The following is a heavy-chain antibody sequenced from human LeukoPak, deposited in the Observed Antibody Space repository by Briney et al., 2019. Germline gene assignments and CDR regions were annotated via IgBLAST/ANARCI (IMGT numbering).Heavy chain of an antibody. CDR1: GFTFSSYA. V-gene: IGHV3-23*01. D-gene: IGHD6-6*01. CDR3: AKDLLVQLVHHRVYDAFDI. CDR2: ISGSGGST. Sequence: GGSLRLSCAASGFTFSSYAMSWVRLAPGKGLEWVSAISGSGGSTYYADSVKGRFTISRDNSKNTLYLQMNSLRAEDTAVYYCAKDLLVQLVHHRVYDAFDIWGQGTMVTVSS. J-gene: IGHJ3*02.